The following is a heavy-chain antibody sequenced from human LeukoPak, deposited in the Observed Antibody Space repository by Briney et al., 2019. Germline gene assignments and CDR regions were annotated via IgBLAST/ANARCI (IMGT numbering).Heavy chain of an antibody. CDR3: ARGGPVLRGFIILSRRFDP. D-gene: IGHD3-10*01. Sequence: TGGSLRPSCAASGFSFNNYSMNWVRQAPGKGLEWVSSMSNSGSFTYYTDSVKGRFTISRDNAKNSLYLQMNSLRVGDTAVYYCARGGPVLRGFIILSRRFDPWGQGTLVTVSS. J-gene: IGHJ5*02. CDR1: GFSFNNYS. V-gene: IGHV3-21*01. CDR2: MSNSGSFT.